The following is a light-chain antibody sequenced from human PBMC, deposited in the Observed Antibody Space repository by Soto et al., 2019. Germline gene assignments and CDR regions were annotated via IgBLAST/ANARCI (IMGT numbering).Light chain of an antibody. J-gene: IGKJ1*01. V-gene: IGKV3-11*01. Sequence: EILMTQSPGTLSLCPCERSTLSCRASQSVSSYLAWYQQKPGQAPRLLIYDASNRATGIPDRFSGSGSGTDFTLTISSLEPEDFAVYYCQQRSKWPTFGQGTKVDIK. CDR1: QSVSSY. CDR3: QQRSKWPT. CDR2: DAS.